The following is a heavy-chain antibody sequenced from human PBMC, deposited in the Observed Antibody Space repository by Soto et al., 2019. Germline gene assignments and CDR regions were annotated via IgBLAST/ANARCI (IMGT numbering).Heavy chain of an antibody. CDR2: IIPFFGTA. Sequence: ASVKVSCKASGGTFSTFGISWVRQAPGQGLEWMGGIIPFFGTANYAQKFQDRVTITADGSTSTVYMDLRSLRSEDTAIYYCARTPPMDSGDKYYFDFWGQGALVTVSS. CDR3: ARTPPMDSGDKYYFDF. D-gene: IGHD3-16*01. J-gene: IGHJ5*01. CDR1: GGTFSTFG. V-gene: IGHV1-69*13.